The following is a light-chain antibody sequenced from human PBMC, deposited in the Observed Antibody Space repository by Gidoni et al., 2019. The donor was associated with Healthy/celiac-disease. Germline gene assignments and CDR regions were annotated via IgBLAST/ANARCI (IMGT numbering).Light chain of an antibody. Sequence: EIVLTQSPGPLSLSPGERATLSCRASQSVSSSYLAWYQPKPGQAPKLLIYGASSRATGITDRFSGSGSGTDFTLTISRLEPEDFAVYYCQQYGSSLRTFGQGTKVEIK. CDR1: QSVSSSY. CDR2: GAS. V-gene: IGKV3-20*01. J-gene: IGKJ1*01. CDR3: QQYGSSLRT.